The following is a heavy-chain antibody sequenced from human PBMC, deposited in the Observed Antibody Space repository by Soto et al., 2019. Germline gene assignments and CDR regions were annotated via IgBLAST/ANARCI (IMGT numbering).Heavy chain of an antibody. J-gene: IGHJ4*02. CDR2: ISWNSGRI. CDR1: GFKFDDYA. V-gene: IGHV3-9*03. Sequence: EVQLVESGGGLVQPGGSLRRSCAAPGFKFDDYAMHWVRQAPGKGLEWVSGISWNSGRINYAASVKGRFTISRDNANDSLFLPMHSLRPEDMALYYCAQGSSVLPTAVLSDNWGQGTLVTVSS. CDR3: AQGSSVLPTAVLSDN. D-gene: IGHD2-2*01.